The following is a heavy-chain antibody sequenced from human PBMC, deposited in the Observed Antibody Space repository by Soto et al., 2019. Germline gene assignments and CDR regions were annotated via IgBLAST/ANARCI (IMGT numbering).Heavy chain of an antibody. CDR3: ARGGSGGEDP. CDR2: IYYSGRT. D-gene: IGHD2-21*01. V-gene: IGHV4-31*03. Sequence: QVQLQESGPGLVKPSQTLSLTCTVSGGSISSSGYYWSWIRQHPGKGLEWIGYIYYSGRTYYNPSLESRVTISVDTSKNQFSLKLSSVTAPDTAVYYCARGGSGGEDPWGQGTLVTVSS. J-gene: IGHJ5*02. CDR1: GGSISSSGYY.